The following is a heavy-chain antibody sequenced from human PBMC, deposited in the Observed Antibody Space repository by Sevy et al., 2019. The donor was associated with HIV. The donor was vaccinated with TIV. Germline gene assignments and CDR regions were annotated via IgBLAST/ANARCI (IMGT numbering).Heavy chain of an antibody. J-gene: IGHJ5*02. CDR2: FDPQYGET. D-gene: IGHD2-15*01. V-gene: IGHV1-24*01. CDR1: GYTLTKLS. CDR3: TAVGLRYFSGSSSYQGDWFDP. Sequence: ASVKVSCKVSGYTLTKLSIHWVRQAPGKGLEWMGDFDPQYGETIYAQKFQGRLTMTEDTSPETAFMELSSLTPEDTAGYYCTAVGLRYFSGSSSYQGDWFDPWGQGTLVTVSS.